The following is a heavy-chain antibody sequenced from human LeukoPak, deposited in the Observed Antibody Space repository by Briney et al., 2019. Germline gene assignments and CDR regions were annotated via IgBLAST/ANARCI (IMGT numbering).Heavy chain of an antibody. CDR1: GFTFSSYW. CDR2: IKQDGSEK. CDR3: ARDHAHCSSTSCPMFDY. Sequence: PGGSLRLSCAASGFTFSSYWMSWVRQAPGKGLEWVANIKQDGSEKYYVDSVKGRFTISRDNAKNSLYLQMNGLRAEDTAVYYCARDHAHCSSTSCPMFDYWGQGTLVTVSS. D-gene: IGHD2-2*01. J-gene: IGHJ4*02. V-gene: IGHV3-7*01.